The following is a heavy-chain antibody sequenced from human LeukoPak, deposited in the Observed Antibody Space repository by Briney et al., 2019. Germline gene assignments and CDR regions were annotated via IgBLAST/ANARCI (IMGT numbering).Heavy chain of an antibody. CDR1: GFTFSSYG. CDR2: IRYDGSNK. J-gene: IGHJ3*02. V-gene: IGHV3-30*02. Sequence: GGSLRLSCAASGFTFSSYGMHWVRQAPGKGLEWVAFIRYDGSNKYYADSVKGRFTISRDNSKNTLYLQMNSLRAEDTAVYYCAKDRSYYDSSEQAFDIWGQGTMVTVSS. CDR3: AKDRSYYDSSEQAFDI. D-gene: IGHD3-22*01.